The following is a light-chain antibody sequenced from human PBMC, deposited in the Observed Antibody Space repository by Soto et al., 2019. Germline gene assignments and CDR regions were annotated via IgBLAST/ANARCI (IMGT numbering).Light chain of an antibody. CDR2: GAS. CDR1: QSVSSN. J-gene: IGKJ1*01. V-gene: IGKV3-15*01. Sequence: EIVLTQSPATLSSFPGDRVTLSCRASQSVSSNLAWYQQKPGQAPRLLIYGASIRATGIPARFSGSGSGTEFTLTISSLQSEDFAVYYCQQYNNWPRTFGQGTKVDIK. CDR3: QQYNNWPRT.